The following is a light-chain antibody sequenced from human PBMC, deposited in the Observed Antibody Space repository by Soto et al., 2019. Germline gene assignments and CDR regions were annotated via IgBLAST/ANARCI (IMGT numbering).Light chain of an antibody. V-gene: IGKV3-20*01. Sequence: EIVLTQSPGTLSLSPGERASLSCRASQSVSGTYLAWYQQTPGQAPRLLIYGASSRATGIPDRFSGSGSGTDFTLTISRLEPEDFAVYYCQQYDSSPPSFGQGTRLEIK. CDR2: GAS. J-gene: IGKJ5*01. CDR1: QSVSGTY. CDR3: QQYDSSPPS.